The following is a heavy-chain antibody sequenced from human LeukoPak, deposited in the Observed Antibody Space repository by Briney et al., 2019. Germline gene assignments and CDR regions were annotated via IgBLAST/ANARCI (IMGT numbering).Heavy chain of an antibody. V-gene: IGHV4-59*01. CDR1: GGSISSYY. CDR2: IYYSGST. D-gene: IGHD6-13*01. CDR3: ARDRGIAATLDY. J-gene: IGHJ4*02. Sequence: PSETLSLTCTVSGGSISSYYWSWIRQPPGKGLEWIGYIYYSGSTNYNPSLKSRVTISVDTSKNQFSLKLSSVTAADTAVYYCARDRGIAATLDYWGQGTLVAVSS.